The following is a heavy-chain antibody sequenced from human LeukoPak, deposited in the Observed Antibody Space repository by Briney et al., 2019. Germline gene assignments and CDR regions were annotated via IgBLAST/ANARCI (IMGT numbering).Heavy chain of an antibody. V-gene: IGHV3-23*01. CDR3: ATESKWLPTY. CDR1: GYTFSDYA. CDR2: ISGVSDST. J-gene: IGHJ4*02. D-gene: IGHD5-12*01. Sequence: GGSLRLSCVGSGYTFSDYAMGWVRQARGKGLGWVSDISGVSDSTHYADSVKGRFTISRDNSKNTLYLQMNSLRAEDTAVYYCATESKWLPTYWGQGTLVTVSS.